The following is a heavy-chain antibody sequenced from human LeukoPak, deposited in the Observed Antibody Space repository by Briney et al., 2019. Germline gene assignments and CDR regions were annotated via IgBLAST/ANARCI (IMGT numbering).Heavy chain of an antibody. CDR2: ISYTGST. CDR1: GGSMRSHY. Sequence: SETLSLTCTVSGGSMRSHYWNWIRQPPGPGLEWIGYISYTGSTNYNPSLMSRLTMSVDTSNHHFSVRLSSATAADTAVYYCVRSAFYDSSRFDAFDIWGQGTPVTVSS. D-gene: IGHD3-22*01. CDR3: VRSAFYDSSRFDAFDI. J-gene: IGHJ3*02. V-gene: IGHV4-59*08.